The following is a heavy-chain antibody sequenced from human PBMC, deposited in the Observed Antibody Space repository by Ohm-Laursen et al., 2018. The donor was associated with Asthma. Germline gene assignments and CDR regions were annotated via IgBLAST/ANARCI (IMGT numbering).Heavy chain of an antibody. D-gene: IGHD6-19*01. CDR1: GFTFRSYA. CDR3: ARAKGGIAVAPRYFDY. J-gene: IGHJ4*02. V-gene: IGHV3-30-3*01. CDR2: GGSYYDGGLK. Sequence: SLRLSCAAPGFTFRSYAMHWVRQAPGKGLEWVAVGGSYYDGGLKYYADSVKGRFTISRDNSKNTLYLQMNSLRAEDTAVYYCARAKGGIAVAPRYFDYWGQGTLVTVSS.